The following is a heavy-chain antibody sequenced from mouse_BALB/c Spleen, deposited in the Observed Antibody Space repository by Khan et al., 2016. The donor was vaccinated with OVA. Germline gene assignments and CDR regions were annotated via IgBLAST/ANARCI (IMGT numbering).Heavy chain of an antibody. CDR3: ARSITTATRGFAY. D-gene: IGHD1-2*01. V-gene: IGHV3-2*02. J-gene: IGHJ3*01. CDR1: GYSITSDYA. CDR2: ITYSGST. Sequence: EVQLQESGPGLVKPSQSLSLTCTVTGYSITSDYAWNWLRQFPGNKLECMGYITYSGSTRYNPSLKSRISISRDTSKNQFFLQLNSVTTEDTATXFWARSITTATRGFAYWGQGTLVTVSA.